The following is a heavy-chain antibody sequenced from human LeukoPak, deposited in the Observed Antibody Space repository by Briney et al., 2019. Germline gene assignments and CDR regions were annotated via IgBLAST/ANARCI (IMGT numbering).Heavy chain of an antibody. D-gene: IGHD4-17*01. CDR2: IQYDGSKK. J-gene: IGHJ5*02. CDR1: GFTFSSNG. CDR3: AKDRPVTLWSNWFDP. Sequence: GGSLRLSCVASGFTFSSNGMHWVRQAPGKGLEWVTFIQYDGSKKYYADSVKGRFTISRDNSKNTLYLEMNSLRAEDTAVYYCAKDRPVTLWSNWFDPWGQGTLVTVSS. V-gene: IGHV3-30*02.